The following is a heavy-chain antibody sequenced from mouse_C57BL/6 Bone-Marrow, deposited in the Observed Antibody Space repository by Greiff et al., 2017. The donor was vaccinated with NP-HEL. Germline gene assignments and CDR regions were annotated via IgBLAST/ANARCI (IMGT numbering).Heavy chain of an antibody. CDR3: ARRGYY. V-gene: IGHV1-19*01. D-gene: IGHD2-2*01. CDR2: INPYNGGT. J-gene: IGHJ3*01. Sequence: EVQLQQSGPVLVKPGASVKMSCKASGYTFTDYYMNWVTQSHGKSLEWIGVINPYNGGTSYNQKFKGKATLTVDKSSSTAYMELNSLTSEDSAVYYCARRGYYWGQGTLVTVSA. CDR1: GYTFTDYY.